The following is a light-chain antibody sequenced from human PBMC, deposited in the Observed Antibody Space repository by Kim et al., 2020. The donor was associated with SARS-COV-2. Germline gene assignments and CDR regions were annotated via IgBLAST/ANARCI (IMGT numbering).Light chain of an antibody. V-gene: IGKV1-39*01. Sequence: AAVGDRVTITCRASQSISSYLNWYQQKPGKAPKLLIYAASSLQSGVPSRFSGSGSGTDFTLTISSLQPEDCATYYCQQSDSTPLTFGGGTKVDIK. CDR1: QSISSY. CDR3: QQSDSTPLT. J-gene: IGKJ4*01. CDR2: AAS.